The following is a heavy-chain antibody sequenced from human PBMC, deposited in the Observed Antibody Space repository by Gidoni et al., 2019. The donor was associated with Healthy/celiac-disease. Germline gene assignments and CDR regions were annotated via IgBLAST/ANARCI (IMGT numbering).Heavy chain of an antibody. Sequence: QLQLQESGPGLVNPSEPLSLTCTVAGGSISSSSYYWGWLRQPPGKGLEWIGSIYYSGSTYYNPSLKSRVTISVDTSKNQFSLKLSSVTAADTAVYYCARHAIYGSGSYMGPWGQGTLVTVSS. V-gene: IGHV4-39*01. J-gene: IGHJ4*02. CDR2: IYYSGST. D-gene: IGHD3-10*01. CDR1: GGSISSSSYY. CDR3: ARHAIYGSGSYMGP.